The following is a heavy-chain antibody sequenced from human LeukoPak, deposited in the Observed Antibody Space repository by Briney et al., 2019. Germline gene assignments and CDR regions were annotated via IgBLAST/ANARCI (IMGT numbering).Heavy chain of an antibody. D-gene: IGHD6-19*01. CDR2: ISYDGSNK. V-gene: IGHV3-30-3*01. J-gene: IGHJ4*02. Sequence: GGSLRLSCAASGFTFSTYAMHWVRQAPGKGLEWVAVISYDGSNKYYADSVKGRFTISRDNSKNTLYLQMNSLRAEDTAVYYCARPIIAVAGYCDYWGQGSLVTGSS. CDR3: ARPIIAVAGYCDY. CDR1: GFTFSTYA.